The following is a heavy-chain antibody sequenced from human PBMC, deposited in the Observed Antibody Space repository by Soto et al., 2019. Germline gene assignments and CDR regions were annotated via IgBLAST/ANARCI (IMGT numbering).Heavy chain of an antibody. D-gene: IGHD1-1*01. CDR1: GFTISDNY. CDR3: ARGGPRSGQTGYYFDF. J-gene: IGHJ4*02. Sequence: GGSLRLSCVTSGFTISDNYMSWVRQAPGKGLEWVSLIYSGGNTCYADSVKGRFTISGDNSKTTLYLQMNNLRAEDTAVYYCARGGPRSGQTGYYFDFWGQGTLVTVSS. V-gene: IGHV3-66*01. CDR2: IYSGGNT.